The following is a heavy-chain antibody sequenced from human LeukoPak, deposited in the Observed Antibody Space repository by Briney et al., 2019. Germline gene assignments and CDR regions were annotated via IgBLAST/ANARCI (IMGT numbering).Heavy chain of an antibody. CDR1: GGSISSYY. D-gene: IGHD3-10*01. CDR3: ARASPMVRGVDEFDY. J-gene: IGHJ4*02. Sequence: KPSETLSLTCTVSGGSISSYYWSWIRQPPGKGLEWIGYIYYSGSTNYNPSLKSRVTISVDTSKNQFSLKLSSVTAADTAVYYCARASPMVRGVDEFDYWGQGTLVTVSS. V-gene: IGHV4-59*01. CDR2: IYYSGST.